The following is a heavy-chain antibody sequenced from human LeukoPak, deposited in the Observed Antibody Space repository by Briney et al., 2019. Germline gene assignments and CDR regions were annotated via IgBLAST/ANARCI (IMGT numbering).Heavy chain of an antibody. D-gene: IGHD5-12*01. J-gene: IGHJ3*02. CDR1: GFTISSNY. CDR3: ARGSGYDSYAFDI. CDR2: IYSGGTT. V-gene: IGHV3-66*01. Sequence: GGSLRLSCAASGFTISSNYMSWVRQAPGKGLEWVSVIYSGGTTYYADSVKGRFTISRDKSKNTLYLQMNSLRAEDTAVYYCARGSGYDSYAFDIWGQGTMVTVSS.